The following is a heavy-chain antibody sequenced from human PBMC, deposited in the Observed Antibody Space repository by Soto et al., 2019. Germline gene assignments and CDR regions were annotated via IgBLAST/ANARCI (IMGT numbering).Heavy chain of an antibody. CDR1: GGSINSGDYY. CDR2: IYYSGIT. Sequence: SETLSLTCSVSGGSINSGDYYWSWIRQLPGKGLEWIGYIYYSGITYYNPSLKSRVFISLDTSKNQFSLKLSSVTAADTAVYYCARVTLRYFDYWGQGTLVTVSS. J-gene: IGHJ4*02. CDR3: ARVTLRYFDY. V-gene: IGHV4-31*03.